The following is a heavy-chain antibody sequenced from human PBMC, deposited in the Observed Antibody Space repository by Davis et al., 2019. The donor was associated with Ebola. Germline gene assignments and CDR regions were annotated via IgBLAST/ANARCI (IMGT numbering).Heavy chain of an antibody. Sequence: GESLKISCAASGFTFSDYYMSWIRQAPGKGLEWVSYISRSCSTIYYADSVKGRFTISRDNANNSLFLQMNSLRAEDTAVYYCAREHPRISYYGMDVWGQGTTVTVSS. CDR3: AREHPRISYYGMDV. J-gene: IGHJ6*02. CDR1: GFTFSDYY. D-gene: IGHD5-12*01. V-gene: IGHV3-11*04. CDR2: ISRSCSTI.